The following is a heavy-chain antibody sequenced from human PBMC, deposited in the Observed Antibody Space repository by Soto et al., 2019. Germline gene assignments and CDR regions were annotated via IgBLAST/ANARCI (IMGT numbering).Heavy chain of an antibody. J-gene: IGHJ6*02. CDR1: GGTFSSYA. Sequence: QVQLVQSGAEVKKPGSSVKVSCKASGGTFSSYAISWVRQAPGQGLEWMGGIIPIFGTANYAQKFQGRVTITADESTSTAYMELSSLRSEDTAVYCCAAGYCSSTSCYTGYYYYYGMDVWGQGTTVTVSS. V-gene: IGHV1-69*01. D-gene: IGHD2-2*01. CDR2: IIPIFGTA. CDR3: AAGYCSSTSCYTGYYYYYGMDV.